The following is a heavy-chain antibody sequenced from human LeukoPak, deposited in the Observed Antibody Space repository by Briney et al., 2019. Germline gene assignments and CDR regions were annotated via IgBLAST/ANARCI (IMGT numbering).Heavy chain of an antibody. J-gene: IGHJ4*02. Sequence: PGGSLRLSCAASGFTFSRYGMHWGRQGPGKGLERVAFIRYDGSNKYYADSVKGRFTISRDNSKNTLYMQMNSLRAEDTAVYYCTIIMDFWSGSHFDYWGQGTLVTVSS. D-gene: IGHD3-3*01. V-gene: IGHV3-30*02. CDR1: GFTFSRYG. CDR2: IRYDGSNK. CDR3: TIIMDFWSGSHFDY.